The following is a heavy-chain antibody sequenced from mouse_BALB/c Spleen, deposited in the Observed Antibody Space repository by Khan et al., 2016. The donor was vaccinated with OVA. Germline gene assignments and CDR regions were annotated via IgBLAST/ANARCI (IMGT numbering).Heavy chain of an antibody. CDR3: TRHGYVAWFTY. CDR2: VDPFSAVT. Sequence: EVQLQQSGPELMKPGASVKISCKASGYSFTSYYIHWVMQSRGQSLEWIGYVDPFSAVTTYNQKFKGKATLTVDKSSSTAYIHLSNLTSEDSAVDYCTRHGYVAWFTYGGQGTLVTVSA. D-gene: IGHD2-2*01. CDR1: GYSFTSYY. V-gene: IGHV1-31*01. J-gene: IGHJ3*01.